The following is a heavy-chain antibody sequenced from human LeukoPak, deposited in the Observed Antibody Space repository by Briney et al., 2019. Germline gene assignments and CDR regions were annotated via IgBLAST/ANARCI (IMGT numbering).Heavy chain of an antibody. CDR2: INHSGST. CDR3: ARIYCSSTSCYTRSEYYFDY. CDR1: GGSFSGYY. Sequence: SETLSLTCAVYGGSFSGYYWSWIRQPPGKGLEWIGEINHSGSTNYNPSLKSRVTISVDTSKNQFSLKLSSVTAADTAVYYCARIYCSSTSCYTRSEYYFDYWGQGTLVTVSS. J-gene: IGHJ4*02. V-gene: IGHV4-34*01. D-gene: IGHD2-2*02.